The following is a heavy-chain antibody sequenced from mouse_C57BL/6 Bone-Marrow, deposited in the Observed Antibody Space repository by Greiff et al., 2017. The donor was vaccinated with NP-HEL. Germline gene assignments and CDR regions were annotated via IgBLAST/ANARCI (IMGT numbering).Heavy chain of an antibody. Sequence: EVQLQQSGAELVKPGASVKLSCTASGFNIKDYYMHWVKQRTEQGLEWIGRIDPEDGETKYAPNFQGKATITAATSSNTAYLQLSSRTSEDTAVYYCAREGVTVKDWYFDVWGTGTTVTVSS. D-gene: IGHD2-12*01. J-gene: IGHJ1*03. CDR3: AREGVTVKDWYFDV. CDR2: IDPEDGET. CDR1: GFNIKDYY. V-gene: IGHV14-2*01.